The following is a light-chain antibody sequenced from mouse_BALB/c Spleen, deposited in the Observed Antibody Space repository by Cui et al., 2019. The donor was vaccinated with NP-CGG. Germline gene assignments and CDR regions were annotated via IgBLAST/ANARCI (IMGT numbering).Light chain of an antibody. CDR2: GTN. J-gene: IGLJ1*01. Sequence: QAVVTPESALTTSPGETVTLTCHSSTVAVTTSNYANWVQEKPDHLFTGLIGGTNNRAPGVPARFSGSLIGDKAALTITGAQTEDEAIYFCALWYSNHWVFGGGTKLTVL. V-gene: IGLV1*01. CDR1: TVAVTTSNY. CDR3: ALWYSNHWV.